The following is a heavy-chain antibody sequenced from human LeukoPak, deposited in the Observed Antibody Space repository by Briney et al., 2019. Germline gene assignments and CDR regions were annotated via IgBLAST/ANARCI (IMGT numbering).Heavy chain of an antibody. CDR1: GFTFSSYW. CDR2: ISGSGGST. J-gene: IGHJ4*02. V-gene: IGHV3-23*01. CDR3: AKAGYSSSWPQTH. Sequence: GGSLRLSCAASGFTFSSYWMHWVRQAPGKGLEWVSAISGSGGSTYYADSVKGRFTITRDNSKNTLYLQMNSLRAEDTAVYYCAKAGYSSSWPQTHWGQGTLVTVSS. D-gene: IGHD6-13*01.